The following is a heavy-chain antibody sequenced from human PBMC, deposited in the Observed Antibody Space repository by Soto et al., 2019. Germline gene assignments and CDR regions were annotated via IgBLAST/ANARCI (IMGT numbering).Heavy chain of an antibody. Sequence: ASVKVSCKASGYTFTSYGISWVRQAPGQVLEWMGWISAYNGNTNYAQKLQGRATMTTDTSTSTAYMELRSLRSDDTAVYYCARDNTIFGVVHYYYYGMDVWGQGTTVTVSS. V-gene: IGHV1-18*04. CDR2: ISAYNGNT. CDR3: ARDNTIFGVVHYYYYGMDV. CDR1: GYTFTSYG. D-gene: IGHD3-3*01. J-gene: IGHJ6*02.